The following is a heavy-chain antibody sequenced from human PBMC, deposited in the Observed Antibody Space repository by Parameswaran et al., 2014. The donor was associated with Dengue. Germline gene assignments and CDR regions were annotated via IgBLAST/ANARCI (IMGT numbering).Heavy chain of an antibody. V-gene: IGHV1-8*01. J-gene: IGHJ6*03. CDR3: ARRLVGYYDFWSGYYTRYMDV. CDR2: MNPNSGNT. D-gene: IGHD3-3*01. Sequence: VRQAPGQGLEWMGWMNPNSGNTGYAQKFQGRVTMTRNTSISTAYMELSSLRSEDTAVYYCARRLVGYYDFWSGYYTRYMDVWGKGTTVTVSS.